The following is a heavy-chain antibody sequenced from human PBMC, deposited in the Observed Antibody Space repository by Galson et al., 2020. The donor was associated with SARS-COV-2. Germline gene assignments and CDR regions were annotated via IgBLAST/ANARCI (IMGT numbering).Heavy chain of an antibody. Sequence: GESLKISCKASGYRFRLYAMHWVRQAPGQGLEWMGWINTNNGNPTYAQGFTGRFVFSLDTSTSTASLQISSLKAEDTAVYYCARLNYCTGDRCPPVDHYYMDVWGKGTTVTVSS. V-gene: IGHV7-4-1*02. CDR1: GYRFRLYA. J-gene: IGHJ6*03. D-gene: IGHD2-8*02. CDR3: ARLNYCTGDRCPPVDHYYMDV. CDR2: INTNNGNP.